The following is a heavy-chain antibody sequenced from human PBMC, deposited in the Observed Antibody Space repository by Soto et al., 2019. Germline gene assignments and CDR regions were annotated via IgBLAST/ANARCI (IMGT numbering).Heavy chain of an antibody. CDR3: AKDLSSGLFDY. V-gene: IGHV3-30*18. CDR2: ISYDGSNK. CDR1: GFTFSGYG. Sequence: GVSLRLSCAASGFTFSGYGMHWVRQAPGKGLEWVAVISYDGSNKYYADSVKGRFTISRDNSKNTLYLQLNSLRAEDTAVYYCAKDLSSGLFDYWGQGTLVTVSS. D-gene: IGHD6-19*01. J-gene: IGHJ4*02.